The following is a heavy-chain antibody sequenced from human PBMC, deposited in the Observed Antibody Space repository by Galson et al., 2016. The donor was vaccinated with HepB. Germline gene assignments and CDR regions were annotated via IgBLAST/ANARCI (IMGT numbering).Heavy chain of an antibody. Sequence: SLRLSCAASGFTFNNSGMHWVRQAPGKGLEWVAVISFDGTTVWYADSVKGRFILSRDNSKNSLYLQIDSLITEDAALYSCAKGDVDARFEFLQHWGRGTLVTVSS. CDR1: GFTFNNSG. J-gene: IGHJ1*01. CDR2: ISFDGTTV. V-gene: IGHV3-30*18. D-gene: IGHD2/OR15-2a*01. CDR3: AKGDVDARFEFLQH.